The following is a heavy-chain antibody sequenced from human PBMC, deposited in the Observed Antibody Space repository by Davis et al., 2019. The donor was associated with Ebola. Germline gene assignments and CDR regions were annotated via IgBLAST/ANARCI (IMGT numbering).Heavy chain of an antibody. J-gene: IGHJ4*02. CDR2: IRYDGSDK. V-gene: IGHV3-30*02. D-gene: IGHD6-19*01. CDR3: ARDDLSSGWYGIDY. Sequence: GESLKISCAASGFTFSNYAMSWVRQAPGKGLEWVSFIRYDGSDKYYADSVKGRFTISRDSSKNMLYLQMNSLRGEDTAVYYCARDDLSSGWYGIDYWGQGTLVTVSS. CDR1: GFTFSNYA.